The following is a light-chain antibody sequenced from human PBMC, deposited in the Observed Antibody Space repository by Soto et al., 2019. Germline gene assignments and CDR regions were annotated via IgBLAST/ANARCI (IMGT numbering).Light chain of an antibody. CDR1: QSISNY. V-gene: IGKV1-39*01. Sequence: DIQMTQSPSSVSASVGDRVTITCRASQSISNYLNWYQQKPGKAPKLLIYDASSLEGGVPSRFTGSGSGTHFTLTISGLEPADFATYFCQQSYNTPITFGQGTRLEIK. J-gene: IGKJ5*01. CDR3: QQSYNTPIT. CDR2: DAS.